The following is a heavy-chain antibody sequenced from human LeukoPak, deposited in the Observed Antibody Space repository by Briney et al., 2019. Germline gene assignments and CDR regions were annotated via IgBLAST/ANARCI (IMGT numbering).Heavy chain of an antibody. V-gene: IGHV3-30-3*01. CDR3: ARDDGDYAGVDY. J-gene: IGHJ4*02. Sequence: GGSLRLSCAASGFTFSSYAMHWVRQAPGKGLEWVAVISYDGSNKYYADSVKGRFTISRDNSKNTLYLQMNSLRAEDTAVYYCARDDGDYAGVDYWGQGTLVTVSS. CDR2: ISYDGSNK. CDR1: GFTFSSYA. D-gene: IGHD4-17*01.